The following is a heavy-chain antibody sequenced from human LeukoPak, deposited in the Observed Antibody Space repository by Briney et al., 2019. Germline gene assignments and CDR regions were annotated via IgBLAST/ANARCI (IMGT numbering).Heavy chain of an antibody. CDR2: IYWNDDK. J-gene: IGHJ3*02. Sequence: SGPTLVNPTQTLTLTCTFSGFSLSTSGLGVGWIRQPPGKALEWLALIYWNDDKRYTPSLRSRLTITKDTCKNQVVLTMTNMDPVDTATYYCAHRLVGKRAFDIWGQGTMVTVSS. D-gene: IGHD2-15*01. V-gene: IGHV2-5*01. CDR3: AHRLVGKRAFDI. CDR1: GFSLSTSGLG.